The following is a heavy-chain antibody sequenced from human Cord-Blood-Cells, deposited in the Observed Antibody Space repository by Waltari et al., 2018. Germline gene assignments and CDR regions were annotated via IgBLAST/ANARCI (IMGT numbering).Heavy chain of an antibody. D-gene: IGHD7-27*01. Sequence: QVQLQQWGAGLLTPSETMSLTCAAYGGSFSGPYWSWIRQPPGKGLEWIGEINHSGSTNYNPSLKSRVTISVDTSKNQFSLKLSSVTAADTAVYYCASRLGIGWGQGTLVTVSS. CDR1: GGSFSGPY. V-gene: IGHV4-34*01. J-gene: IGHJ4*02. CDR3: ASRLGIG. CDR2: INHSGST.